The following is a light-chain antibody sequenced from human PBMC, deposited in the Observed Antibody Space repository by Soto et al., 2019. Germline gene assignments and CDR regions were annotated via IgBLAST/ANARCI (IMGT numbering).Light chain of an antibody. Sequence: QSVLTQPASVSGSPGQSITISCTGTSSDVGGYNYVSWYQHHPGKAPKLIIYDFTNRPSGVSNPFSGSKSGNTASLTISGLQPEDEADYYCGSYTTSNTRQIVFGTGTKVTVL. V-gene: IGLV2-14*03. CDR2: DFT. CDR1: SSDVGGYNY. J-gene: IGLJ1*01. CDR3: GSYTTSNTRQIV.